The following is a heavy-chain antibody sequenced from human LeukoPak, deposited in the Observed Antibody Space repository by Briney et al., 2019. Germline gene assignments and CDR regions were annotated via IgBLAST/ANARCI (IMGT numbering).Heavy chain of an antibody. CDR2: INWNGGST. D-gene: IGHD2-8*01. V-gene: IGHV3-20*04. CDR3: AKERAIYCTNGVCPFDY. CDR1: GFTFDDYG. J-gene: IGHJ4*02. Sequence: PGGSLRLSCAASGFTFDDYGMSWVRQAPGKGLEWVSGINWNGGSTGYADSVKGRFTISRDNAKNSLYLQMNSLRAEDTALYYCAKERAIYCTNGVCPFDYWGQGTLVTVSS.